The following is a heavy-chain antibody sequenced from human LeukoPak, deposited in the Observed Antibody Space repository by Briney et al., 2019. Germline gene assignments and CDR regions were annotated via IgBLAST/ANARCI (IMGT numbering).Heavy chain of an antibody. CDR1: GGSFSGYY. D-gene: IGHD3-3*01. V-gene: IGHV4-34*01. J-gene: IGHJ5*02. CDR3: ASSTIFGVVANWFDP. Sequence: PSETLSLTCAVYGGSFSGYYWSWIRQPPGKGLEWIGEINHSGSTNYNPSLKSRITISVDTSKNQFSLKLSSVTAADTAFYYCASSTIFGVVANWFDPWGQGTLVTVSS. CDR2: INHSGST.